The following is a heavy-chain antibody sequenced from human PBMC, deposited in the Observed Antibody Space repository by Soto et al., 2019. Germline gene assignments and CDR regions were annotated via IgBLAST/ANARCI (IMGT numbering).Heavy chain of an antibody. J-gene: IGHJ4*02. Sequence: PSETLSLTCAFSCYSISSGYYWGWIRQPPGKGLEWIGSIYHSGSTYYNPSLKSRVTISVDTSKNQFSLKLSSVTAADTAVYYRARGVLMITFGGPFDYWGQGTLVTVSS. CDR2: IYHSGST. CDR1: CYSISSGYY. V-gene: IGHV4-38-2*01. D-gene: IGHD3-16*01. CDR3: ARGVLMITFGGPFDY.